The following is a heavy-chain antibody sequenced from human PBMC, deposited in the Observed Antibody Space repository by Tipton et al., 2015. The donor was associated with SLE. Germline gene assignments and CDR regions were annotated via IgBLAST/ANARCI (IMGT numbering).Heavy chain of an antibody. CDR2: IYIGGST. V-gene: IGHV3-66*01. J-gene: IGHJ5*02. D-gene: IGHD3-22*01. CDR1: GFIVSTKY. CDR3: AREKASSGKAGLFDP. Sequence: SLRLSCAASGFIVSTKYMTWVRQAPGKGLERVSVIYIGGSTYYADSVKGRFTISRDNSKNTVYLQMNSLRVEDSAVYYCAREKASSGKAGLFDPWGQATPVIVSS.